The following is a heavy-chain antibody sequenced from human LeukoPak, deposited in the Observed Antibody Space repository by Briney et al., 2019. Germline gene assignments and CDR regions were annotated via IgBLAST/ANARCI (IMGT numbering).Heavy chain of an antibody. V-gene: IGHV3-30*03. Sequence: GGSLRLSCAASGFTFSSYGMHWVRQAPGKGLEWVAVISYDGGDQYYADFVKGRFTVSRDNSKSTLYLQMDSLRADDTAVYFCARDRGIALVGTDDAFDIWGQARTATVSS. D-gene: IGHD2/OR15-2a*01. CDR1: GFTFSSYG. CDR2: ISYDGGDQ. CDR3: ARDRGIALVGTDDAFDI. J-gene: IGHJ3*02.